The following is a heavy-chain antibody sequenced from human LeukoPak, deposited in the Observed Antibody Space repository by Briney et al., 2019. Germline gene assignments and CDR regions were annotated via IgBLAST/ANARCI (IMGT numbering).Heavy chain of an antibody. Sequence: PSETLSLTCAVYGGSFSGYYWSWIRQPPGKGLEWIGEINHSGSTNYNPSLKSRVSISVDTSKNQFSLNLSSVTAADTAVYYCARGHPHYDFWSGYPPGWYFDLWGRGTLVTVSS. CDR2: INHSGST. CDR1: GGSFSGYY. D-gene: IGHD3-3*01. V-gene: IGHV4-34*01. J-gene: IGHJ2*01. CDR3: ARGHPHYDFWSGYPPGWYFDL.